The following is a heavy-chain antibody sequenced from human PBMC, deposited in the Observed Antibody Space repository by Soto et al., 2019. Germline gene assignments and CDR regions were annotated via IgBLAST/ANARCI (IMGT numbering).Heavy chain of an antibody. V-gene: IGHV3-48*02. CDR1: GLTFSSYS. Sequence: EVQLVESGGGLIQPGGSLRLSCTASGLTFSSYSMNWVRQAPGKGLEWLSYISSSGSHIDYADSVKGRFTISRDNAKNSLYLQMNSLRDEDTAVYYCVGDRDTEAPMAHGNYWGQGTLVTVSS. CDR3: VGDRDTEAPMAHGNY. D-gene: IGHD3-10*01. CDR2: ISSSGSHI. J-gene: IGHJ4*02.